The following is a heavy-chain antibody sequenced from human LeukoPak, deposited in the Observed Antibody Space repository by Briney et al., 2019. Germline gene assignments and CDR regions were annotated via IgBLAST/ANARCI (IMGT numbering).Heavy chain of an antibody. D-gene: IGHD4-11*01. V-gene: IGHV5-51*01. CDR2: IFPGDSGT. CDR3: ARSDALTTGWDFDY. CDR1: GYRFTTYW. Sequence: GDSLKISCKASGYRFTTYWIGWVRQMPGKGLEWMGVIFPGDSGTRYSPSFQGQVTLSADKSISTAYLQWSSLKASDSAMYYRARSDALTTGWDFDYWGQGTLVTVSS. J-gene: IGHJ4*02.